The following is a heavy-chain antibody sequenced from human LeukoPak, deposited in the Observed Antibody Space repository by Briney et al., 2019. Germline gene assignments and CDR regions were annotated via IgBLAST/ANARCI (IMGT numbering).Heavy chain of an antibody. D-gene: IGHD1-1*01. V-gene: IGHV3-23*01. CDR1: GFTFSRIA. J-gene: IGHJ4*02. CDR2: ICINVDTA. Sequence: GGALRLSCAASGFTFSRIAMSWVRQAPGKGLEWVSTICINVDTAYNADSVRGRFAISRDNSKNALLSKNRLRVEEQGIYFCAKGQELDDGVFDSWGQGTLVSVSS. CDR3: AKGQELDDGVFDS.